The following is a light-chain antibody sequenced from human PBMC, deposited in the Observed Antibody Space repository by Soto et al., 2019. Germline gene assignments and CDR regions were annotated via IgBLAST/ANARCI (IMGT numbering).Light chain of an antibody. CDR1: QSVSSN. Sequence: EIVMTQSPATLSVSPGERATLSCRASQSVSSNLAWYQQKPGQAPRLLIYGASTRATGIPARFSGRGSGTEFTLTISSLQSEDFAVYYCQQYNNWPPWTFGPGTKVEIK. CDR3: QQYNNWPPWT. V-gene: IGKV3-15*01. J-gene: IGKJ1*01. CDR2: GAS.